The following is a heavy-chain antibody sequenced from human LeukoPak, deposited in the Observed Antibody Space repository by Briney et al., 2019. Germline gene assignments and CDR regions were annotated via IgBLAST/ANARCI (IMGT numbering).Heavy chain of an antibody. CDR2: IYYSGST. V-gene: IGHV4-39*01. CDR1: GGSISSGSYY. Sequence: PSETLSLTCTVSGGSISSGSYYWGWIRQPPWKGLEGIGSIYYSGSTYYNPSLKRRVNISVDTSKNQFSLKLSAVTAADTAVYYCARHLYYYGSGSYPYYYYYYMDVWGKGTTVTVSS. D-gene: IGHD3-10*01. CDR3: ARHLYYYGSGSYPYYYYYYMDV. J-gene: IGHJ6*03.